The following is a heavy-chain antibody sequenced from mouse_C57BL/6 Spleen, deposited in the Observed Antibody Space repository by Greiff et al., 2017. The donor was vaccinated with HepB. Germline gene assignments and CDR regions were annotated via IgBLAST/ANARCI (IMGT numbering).Heavy chain of an antibody. CDR3: ARSHYYGGRYYFDY. CDR2: INPNYGTT. V-gene: IGHV1-39*01. CDR1: GYSFTDYN. D-gene: IGHD1-2*01. Sequence: EVKLQESGPELVKPGASVKISCKASGYSFTDYNMNWVKQSNGKSLEWIGVINPNYGTTSYNQKFKGKATLTVDQSSSTAYMQLNSLTSEDSAVYYCARSHYYGGRYYFDYWGQGTTLTVSS. J-gene: IGHJ2*01.